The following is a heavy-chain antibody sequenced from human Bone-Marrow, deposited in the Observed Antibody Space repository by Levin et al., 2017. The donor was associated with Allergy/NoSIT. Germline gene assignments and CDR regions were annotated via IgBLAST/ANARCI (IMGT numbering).Heavy chain of an antibody. D-gene: IGHD2-2*02. CDR2: INSDGSST. V-gene: IGHV3-74*01. CDR3: ARDGAAAIPIDY. CDR1: GFTFVTYR. Sequence: GGSLRLSCTTSGFTFVTYRMHWFRQGPGKGLEWVSLINSDGSSTIYTESVRGRFTVSRDNAKNTLYLQMNSLRVEDTAVYYCARDGAAAIPIDYWGQGIQVTVFS. J-gene: IGHJ4*02.